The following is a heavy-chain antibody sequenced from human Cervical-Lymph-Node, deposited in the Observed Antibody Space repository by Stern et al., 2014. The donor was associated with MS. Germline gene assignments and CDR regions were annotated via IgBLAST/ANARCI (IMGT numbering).Heavy chain of an antibody. J-gene: IGHJ4*02. Sequence: EVQLVESGGGLVQPGGSLRLSCAASGFTFSSYSMNWVRQAPGTGLEWVSYINSSSSTIYYADSVKDRVNISRDNAKNSLYLQMNSLRAEDTAVYYCARGGYDYVWGSYDYWGQGTLVTVSS. CDR3: ARGGYDYVWGSYDY. CDR1: GFTFSSYS. V-gene: IGHV3-48*01. D-gene: IGHD3-16*01. CDR2: INSSSSTI.